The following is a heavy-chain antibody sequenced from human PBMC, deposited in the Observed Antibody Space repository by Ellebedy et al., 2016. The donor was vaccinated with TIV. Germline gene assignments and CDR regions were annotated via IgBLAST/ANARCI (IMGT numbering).Heavy chain of an antibody. CDR2: IRSEAYGGST. CDR3: ARAPLASGGTLFDY. V-gene: IGHV3-49*03. Sequence: GGSLRLSCTASGFTFGFYAMTWFRQAPGEGLEWVGFIRSEAYGGSTEYAASLKGRFTISRDASGSIAYLQMNSLRTDDTAVYYCARAPLASGGTLFDYWGQGTLVTVSS. D-gene: IGHD6-13*01. J-gene: IGHJ4*02. CDR1: GFTFGFYA.